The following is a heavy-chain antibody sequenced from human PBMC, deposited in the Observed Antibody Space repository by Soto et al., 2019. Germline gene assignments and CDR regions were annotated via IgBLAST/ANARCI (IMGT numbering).Heavy chain of an antibody. V-gene: IGHV3-9*01. CDR2: ISWNSGSI. Sequence: LRVSFATSGFTFDDYAMHGGRQAPGKGLEWVSGISWNSGSIGYADSVKGRFTISRDNAKNSLYLQMNSLRAEDTALYYCAKDQTPFYRSWSSRDYCGQGTVVT. J-gene: IGHJ4*02. CDR3: AKDQTPFYRSWSSRDY. CDR1: GFTFDDYA. D-gene: IGHD3-10*01.